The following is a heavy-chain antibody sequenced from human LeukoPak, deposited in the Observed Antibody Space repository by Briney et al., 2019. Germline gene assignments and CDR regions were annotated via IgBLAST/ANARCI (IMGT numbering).Heavy chain of an antibody. V-gene: IGHV1-69*13. Sequence: ASANVSCKASGGTFSSYAISWVRQAPGQGLEWMGGIIPIFGTANYAQKFQGRVTITADESTSTAYMELSSLRSEDTAVYYCARAFTIFGSWFDPWGQGTLVTVSS. CDR3: ARAFTIFGSWFDP. D-gene: IGHD3-3*01. CDR1: GGTFSSYA. CDR2: IIPIFGTA. J-gene: IGHJ5*02.